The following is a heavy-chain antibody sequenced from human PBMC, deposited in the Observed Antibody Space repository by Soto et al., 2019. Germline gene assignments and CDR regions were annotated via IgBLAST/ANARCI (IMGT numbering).Heavy chain of an antibody. D-gene: IGHD2-15*01. CDR2: IFSNDEK. CDR3: ARSEGGYCSGGSCYWTGNFDY. J-gene: IGHJ4*02. V-gene: IGHV2-26*01. Sequence: GSGPTLVNPTETLTLTCTVSGFSLSNARMGVSWIRQPPGKALEWLAHIFSNDEKSYSTSLESRLTISKDTSKSQVVLTMTNMDPVDTATYYCARSEGGYCSGGSCYWTGNFDYWGQGTLVTVSS. CDR1: GFSLSNARMG.